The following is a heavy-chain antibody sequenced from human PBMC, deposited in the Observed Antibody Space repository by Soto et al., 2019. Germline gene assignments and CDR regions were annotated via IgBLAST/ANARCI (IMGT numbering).Heavy chain of an antibody. CDR2: INAGNGNT. V-gene: IGHV1-3*01. Sequence: ASVKVSCKASGYTFTSYAMHWVRQAPGQRLEWMGWINAGNGNTKYSQKFQGRVTITRDTSASTAYMELSSLRSEDTAVYYCAKGPKNANWFDPWGQGTLVTVSS. J-gene: IGHJ5*02. CDR3: AKGPKNANWFDP. CDR1: GYTFTSYA.